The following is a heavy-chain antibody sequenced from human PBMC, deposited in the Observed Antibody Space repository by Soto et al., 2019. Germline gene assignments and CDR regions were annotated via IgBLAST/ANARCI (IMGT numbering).Heavy chain of an antibody. Sequence: QITLNESGPTPVKPRQTLTLTCTFSGFSLPTSGVGVGWIRQSPGKAQEGLALIYWDDDKHYSPSLKSRLTITKDTTKTQVFQTMADLDLADTATYYCAHRVLRMVFGVVTTTPIYFDFWGQGTPVAASS. D-gene: IGHD3-3*01. CDR2: IYWDDDK. CDR3: AHRVLRMVFGVVTTTPIYFDF. J-gene: IGHJ4*02. V-gene: IGHV2-5*02. CDR1: GFSLPTSGVG.